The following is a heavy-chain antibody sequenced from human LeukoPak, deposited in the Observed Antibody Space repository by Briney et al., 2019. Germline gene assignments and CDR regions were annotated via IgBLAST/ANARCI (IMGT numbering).Heavy chain of an antibody. CDR1: GYTFTSYD. CDR2: MNPNSGNT. D-gene: IGHD6-13*01. V-gene: IGHV1-8*01. J-gene: IGHJ4*02. CDR3: ARIAAAGNRRLDY. Sequence: ASVKVSCKASGYTFTSYDINWVRQATGQGLEWMGWMNPNSGNTGYAQKFQGRITMTRNTSISTAYMELSSLTSEDTAVYYCARIAAAGNRRLDYWGQGTLVTVSS.